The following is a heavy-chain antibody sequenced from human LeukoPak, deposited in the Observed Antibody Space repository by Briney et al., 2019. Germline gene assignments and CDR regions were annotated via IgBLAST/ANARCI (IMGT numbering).Heavy chain of an antibody. J-gene: IGHJ4*02. Sequence: ASVNVSCKASGYTFTSYGISWVRQAPGQGLEWMGWISAYNVNTNYAQKLQGRVTMTTDTSTSTAYMELRSLRSDDTAVYYCARGRITMVRGLFEGDYWGQGTLVTVSS. D-gene: IGHD3-10*01. CDR2: ISAYNVNT. V-gene: IGHV1-18*01. CDR3: ARGRITMVRGLFEGDY. CDR1: GYTFTSYG.